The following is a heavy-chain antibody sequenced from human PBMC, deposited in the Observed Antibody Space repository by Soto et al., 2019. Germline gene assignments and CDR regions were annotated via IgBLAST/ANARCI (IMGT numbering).Heavy chain of an antibody. J-gene: IGHJ5*02. CDR3: ARQVSNWFDP. CDR2: IIPIFGTA. V-gene: IGHV1-69*13. Sequence: ASVKVSSKASGGTFSSYAISWVRQAPGQGLEWMGGIIPIFGTANYAQKFQGRVTITADESTSTAYMELGSLRSEDTAVYYCARQVSNWFDPWGQGTLVTVSS. CDR1: GGTFSSYA.